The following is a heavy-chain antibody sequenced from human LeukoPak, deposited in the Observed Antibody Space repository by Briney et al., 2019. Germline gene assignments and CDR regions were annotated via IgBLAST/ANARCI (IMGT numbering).Heavy chain of an antibody. CDR2: ISGSGGDT. Sequence: GGSLRLSCTASGFTFTSYAMSWVRQAPGKGLEWVSAISGSGGDTYYADSVGGRFTSSRDNSKNTLYLQMNSLRAEDTAVYYCAKVVRGVINDAFDIWGQGTMVTVSS. CDR1: GFTFTSYA. D-gene: IGHD3-10*01. CDR3: AKVVRGVINDAFDI. J-gene: IGHJ3*02. V-gene: IGHV3-23*01.